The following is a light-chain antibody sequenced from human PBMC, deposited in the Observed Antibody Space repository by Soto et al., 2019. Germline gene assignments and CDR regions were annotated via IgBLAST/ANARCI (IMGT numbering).Light chain of an antibody. CDR1: QSVSSSY. CDR3: QQYGSSPRT. V-gene: IGKV3-20*01. Sequence: EIVLTQSPGTLSLSPGERATLSCRASQSVSSSYLAWYQQKPGQAPRLLIYGASSRATGIPDRFSGSGSGTDXTLTIXRLXXXXXXVYYCQQYGSSPRTFGQGTKVEIK. CDR2: GAS. J-gene: IGKJ1*01.